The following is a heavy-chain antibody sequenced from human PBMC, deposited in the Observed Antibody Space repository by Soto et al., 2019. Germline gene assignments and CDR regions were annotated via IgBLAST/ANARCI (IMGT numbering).Heavy chain of an antibody. CDR3: ARDHPIVLVPARDKLHYYYGMDV. CDR2: IYYSGST. J-gene: IGHJ6*02. CDR1: GGSVSSGSYY. Sequence: QVQLQESGPGLVKPSETLSLTCTVSGGSVSSGSYYWSWIRQPPGKGLEWIGYIYYSGSTNYNPSLKSRVTIEVDTSKYQFSLKLRSVTAVDTAVYYCARDHPIVLVPARDKLHYYYGMDVWGQGTTVTVSS. V-gene: IGHV4-61*01. D-gene: IGHD2-2*01.